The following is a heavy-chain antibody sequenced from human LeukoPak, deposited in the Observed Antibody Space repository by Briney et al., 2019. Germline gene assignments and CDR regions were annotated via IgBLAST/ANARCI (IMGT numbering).Heavy chain of an antibody. J-gene: IGHJ4*02. CDR2: ISSSGSTI. CDR1: GFTFSDYY. V-gene: IGHV3-11*01. D-gene: IGHD2-15*01. CDR3: AREGSDVPYCSGGSCYFRGPGGDI. Sequence: GGSLRLSCAASGFTFSDYYMSWIRQAPGKGLEWVSYISSSGSTIYYADSVKGRFTISRDNAKNSLYLQMNSLRAEDTAVYYCAREGSDVPYCSGGSCYFRGPGGDIWGQGTLVTVSS.